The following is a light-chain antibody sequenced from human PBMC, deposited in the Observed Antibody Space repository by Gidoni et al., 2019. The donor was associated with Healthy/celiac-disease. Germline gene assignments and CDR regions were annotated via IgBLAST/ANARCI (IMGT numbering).Light chain of an antibody. CDR2: GAS. V-gene: IGKV3-20*01. Sequence: EIVLAQSRGTLSLSPGERATLSCRASQSVSSSYLAWYQQKPGQAPRLLIYGASSRATGIPDRFSGSGSGTDFTLTISRLEPEDFAVYYCQQYGSSPYTFGQGTKVEIK. J-gene: IGKJ2*01. CDR3: QQYGSSPYT. CDR1: QSVSSSY.